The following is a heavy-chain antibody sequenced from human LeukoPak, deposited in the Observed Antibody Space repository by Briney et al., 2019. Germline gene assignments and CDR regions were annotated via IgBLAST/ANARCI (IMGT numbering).Heavy chain of an antibody. CDR1: GFTFSSYA. D-gene: IGHD2-21*01. V-gene: IGHV3-23*01. CDR2: ISGGGEDT. CDR3: ANHYSAFEF. J-gene: IGHJ4*02. Sequence: PGGSPRLSCAASGFTFSSYAMSWIRQAPAQRLDWVSAISGGGEDTYYPDSVKGRFTISRDNSKNTLYLQMNSLRVEDTAVYYCANHYSAFEFWGQGTLVTVSS.